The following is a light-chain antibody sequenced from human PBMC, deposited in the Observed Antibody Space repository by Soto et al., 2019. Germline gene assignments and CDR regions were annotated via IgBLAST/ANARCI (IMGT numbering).Light chain of an antibody. CDR1: QSVSSN. V-gene: IGKV3-15*01. CDR2: GAS. CDR3: QQYTNWPPFT. Sequence: EIVMTQSPATLSVSPGERATLSCRASQSVSSNLAWYQQKPGQAPRLLIYGASTRATGIPARFSGSGSGTEFPLSISSMQSEDFAVYYCQQYTNWPPFTFSQGTRLEIK. J-gene: IGKJ5*01.